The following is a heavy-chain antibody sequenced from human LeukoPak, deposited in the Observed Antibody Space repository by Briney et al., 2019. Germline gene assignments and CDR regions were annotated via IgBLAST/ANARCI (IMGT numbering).Heavy chain of an antibody. Sequence: PSETLSLTCAVYGGSFSGYYWSWIRQPPGKGLEWIGEINHSGSTNYNPSLKSRVTISVDTSKNQFSLKLSSVTAADTAVYYCARARGARGVGYYYYYGMDVWGQGTTVTVSS. J-gene: IGHJ6*02. V-gene: IGHV4-34*01. CDR1: GGSFSGYY. CDR3: ARARGARGVGYYYYYGMDV. D-gene: IGHD1-26*01. CDR2: INHSGST.